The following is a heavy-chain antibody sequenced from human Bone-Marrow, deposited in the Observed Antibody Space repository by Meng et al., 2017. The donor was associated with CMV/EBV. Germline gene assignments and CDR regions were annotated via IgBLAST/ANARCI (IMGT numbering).Heavy chain of an antibody. Sequence: SETLSLTCTASGGSINSYYWSWIRQPPGKGLEWIGCIYYSENTNYNPSLKSRVTISVDTSKNQFSLKLSSVTAADTAVYYCARGGYFCTSTTCYFDYWGQGKLVTFYS. CDR3: ARGGYFCTSTTCYFDY. V-gene: IGHV4-59*01. D-gene: IGHD2-2*01. CDR1: GGSINSYY. J-gene: IGHJ4*02. CDR2: IYYSENT.